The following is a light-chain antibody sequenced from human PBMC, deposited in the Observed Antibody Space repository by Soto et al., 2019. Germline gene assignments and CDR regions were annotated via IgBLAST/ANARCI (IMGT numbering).Light chain of an antibody. Sequence: EIVLTQSPGTLSLSPGERSTLSCRASQSVTSSLLAWYQQKPGQAPRLLIYGASSRATGIPDRFSGSGSGTDFTLTISRLEPEDFAVYYCQQYGSSLVAFGQGTKVDIK. CDR2: GAS. J-gene: IGKJ1*01. CDR3: QQYGSSLVA. V-gene: IGKV3-20*01. CDR1: QSVTSSL.